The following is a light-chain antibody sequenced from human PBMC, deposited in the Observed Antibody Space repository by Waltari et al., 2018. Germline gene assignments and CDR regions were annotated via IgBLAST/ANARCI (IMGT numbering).Light chain of an antibody. CDR2: DAS. J-gene: IGKJ5*01. CDR1: QSVSSY. Sequence: EIVLTQSPATLSLSPGERATLSCRASQSVSSYLAWYQQKPGQAPRLLIYDASNRATGIPARLSGSGSGTDFTLTISSLEPEDCAVYYCQQRSNWPAITFGQGTRLEIK. V-gene: IGKV3-11*01. CDR3: QQRSNWPAIT.